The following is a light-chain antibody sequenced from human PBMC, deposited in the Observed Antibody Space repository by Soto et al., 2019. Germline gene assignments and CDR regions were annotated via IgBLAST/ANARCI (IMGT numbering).Light chain of an antibody. V-gene: IGKV3-15*01. Sequence: EIVMTQSPATLSVSPGERATLSCRASQSVSSNLAWYQQKPGQPPRRLIYGASTSATGIPARFSGSGSGTEFTLTISSLQSEDFAVYYCQQYNNWPPWTFGQGNKVEIK. J-gene: IGKJ1*01. CDR1: QSVSSN. CDR2: GAS. CDR3: QQYNNWPPWT.